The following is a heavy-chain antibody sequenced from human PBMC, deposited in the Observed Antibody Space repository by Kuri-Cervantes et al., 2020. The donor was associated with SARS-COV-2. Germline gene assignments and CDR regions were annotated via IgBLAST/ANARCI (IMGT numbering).Heavy chain of an antibody. V-gene: IGHV3-9*01. D-gene: IGHD2-15*01. CDR3: AKESWYEDSRLGYFDL. Sequence: GGSLRLSCAASGFTFDDYAMHWVRQAPGKGLEWVSGISWNSGSIGYADSVKGRFTISRDNAKNSLYLQMNSLRAEDTALYYCAKESWYEDSRLGYFDLWGRGTLVTVSS. CDR2: ISWNSGSI. CDR1: GFTFDDYA. J-gene: IGHJ2*01.